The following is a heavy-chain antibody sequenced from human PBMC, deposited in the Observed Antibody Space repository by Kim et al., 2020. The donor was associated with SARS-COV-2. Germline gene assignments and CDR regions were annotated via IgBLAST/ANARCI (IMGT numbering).Heavy chain of an antibody. CDR2: ISYDGSNK. CDR3: ARDRGITMVRGAQVGYYYGMDV. V-gene: IGHV3-30-3*01. Sequence: GGSLRLSCAASGFTFSSYAMHWVRQAPGKGLEWVAVISYDGSNKYYADSVKGRFTISRDNSKNTLYLQMNSLRAEDTAVYYCARDRGITMVRGAQVGYYYGMDVWGQGTTVTVSS. J-gene: IGHJ6*02. D-gene: IGHD3-10*01. CDR1: GFTFSSYA.